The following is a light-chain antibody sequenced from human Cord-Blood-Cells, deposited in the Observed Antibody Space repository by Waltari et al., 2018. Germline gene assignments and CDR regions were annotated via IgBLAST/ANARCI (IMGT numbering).Light chain of an antibody. J-gene: IGKJ2*01. CDR2: GAS. V-gene: IGKV3-20*01. CDR1: QSVSSSY. Sequence: EIVLTQSPGTLSLSPGERATLPCRASQSVSSSYLAWYQQKPGQAPSLLIYGASSRATGIPDRFSGSGSGTDFTLTISRLEPEDFAVYYCQQYGSSPPYTFGQGTKLEIK. CDR3: QQYGSSPPYT.